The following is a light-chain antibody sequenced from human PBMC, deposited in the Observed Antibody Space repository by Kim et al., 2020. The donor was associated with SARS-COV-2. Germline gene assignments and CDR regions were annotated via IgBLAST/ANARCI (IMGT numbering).Light chain of an antibody. CDR1: QIINTY. CDR2: QAS. J-gene: IGKJ2*01. CDR3: QHYIRFPHT. Sequence: DIQMTQSPSTLSASVGDRVTITCRASQIINTYLAWYQQKPGKAPDLLIYQASSLQIGVPSRFSGSGSGTEFTLTINSLQPDDFATYYCQHYIRFPHTFGQGTKLEIK. V-gene: IGKV1-5*03.